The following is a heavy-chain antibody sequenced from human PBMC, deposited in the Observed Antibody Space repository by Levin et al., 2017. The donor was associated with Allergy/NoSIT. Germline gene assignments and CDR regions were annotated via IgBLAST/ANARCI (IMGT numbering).Heavy chain of an antibody. Sequence: GESLKISCAASGFIFGDYDMHWVRQAPGKGLEWVSAIGTAGDTYYAGSVKGRFTIPRENGKKSLYLQINSLRAGDTAVYFCGRALYGAYYYYGVDVWGQGTTVTVSS. V-gene: IGHV3-13*01. J-gene: IGHJ6*02. CDR3: GRALYGAYYYYGVDV. CDR2: IGTAGDT. D-gene: IGHD4-17*01. CDR1: GFIFGDYD.